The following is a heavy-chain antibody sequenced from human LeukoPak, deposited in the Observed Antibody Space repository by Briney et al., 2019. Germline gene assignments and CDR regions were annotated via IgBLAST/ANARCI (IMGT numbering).Heavy chain of an antibody. V-gene: IGHV1-69*05. CDR1: GGTFSSYA. CDR3: ARGGYCSGGSCYDYNWFDP. J-gene: IGHJ5*02. Sequence: GASVKVSCKASGGTFSSYAISWVRQAPGQGLEWMGGIIPIFGTANYAQKFQGRVTITTDESTSTAYMELSSLRSEDTAVYYCARGGYCSGGSCYDYNWFDPWGQGTLVTVSS. D-gene: IGHD2-15*01. CDR2: IIPIFGTA.